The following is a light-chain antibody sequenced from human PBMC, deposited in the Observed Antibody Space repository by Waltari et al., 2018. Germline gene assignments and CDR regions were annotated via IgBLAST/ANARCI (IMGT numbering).Light chain of an antibody. CDR3: CSYAGSSTYV. Sequence: SALTQPASVSGSPGQSIPISSTGTSSDVGSYTLLSWYQQHPGKAPKLMIYEGSKRPSGVSNRFSGSKSGNTASLTISGLQAEDEADYYCCSYAGSSTYVFGTGTKVTVL. V-gene: IGLV2-23*01. CDR1: SSDVGSYTL. CDR2: EGS. J-gene: IGLJ1*01.